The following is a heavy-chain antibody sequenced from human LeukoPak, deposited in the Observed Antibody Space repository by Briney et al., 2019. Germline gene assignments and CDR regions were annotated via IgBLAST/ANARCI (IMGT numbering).Heavy chain of an antibody. V-gene: IGHV3-21*01. CDR2: ISSSSSYI. D-gene: IGHD3-10*01. CDR3: ARVQWFGEGGAPGVYYYGMDV. Sequence: PGGSLRLSCAASGFTFSSYGMHWVRQAPGKGLEWVSSISSSSSYIYYADSVKGRFTISRDNAKNSLYLQMNSLRAEDTAVYYCARVQWFGEGGAPGVYYYGMDVWGQGTTVTVSS. J-gene: IGHJ6*02. CDR1: GFTFSSYG.